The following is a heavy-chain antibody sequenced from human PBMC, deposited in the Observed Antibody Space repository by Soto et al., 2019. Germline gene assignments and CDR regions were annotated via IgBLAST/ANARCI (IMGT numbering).Heavy chain of an antibody. CDR3: ARDRCSAGICYSVYFDY. D-gene: IGHD2-15*01. V-gene: IGHV1-18*01. Sequence: GASVKVSCKASGYTFTSCGISWVRQAPGQGLEWLGWITAYKGNTNYARKLQGRVTMTTDTSTSTAYMELRSLRSEDTAVYYCARDRCSAGICYSVYFDYWGQGTLVTVSS. J-gene: IGHJ4*02. CDR2: ITAYKGNT. CDR1: GYTFTSCG.